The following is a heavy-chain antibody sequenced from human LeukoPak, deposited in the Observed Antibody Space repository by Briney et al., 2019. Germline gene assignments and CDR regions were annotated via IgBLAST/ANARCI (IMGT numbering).Heavy chain of an antibody. CDR1: GFTFSSYS. CDR3: ARVGSGFNDY. V-gene: IGHV3-21*01. J-gene: IGHJ4*02. Sequence: TGGSLRLSCAASGFTFSSYSMNWVRQAPGKGLEWVSSISSSSSYIYYADSVKGRFTISRDNAKNSLYLQMNSLRAEDTAVYYCARVGSGFNDYWGQGTLVTVSS. CDR2: ISSSSSYI. D-gene: IGHD6-19*01.